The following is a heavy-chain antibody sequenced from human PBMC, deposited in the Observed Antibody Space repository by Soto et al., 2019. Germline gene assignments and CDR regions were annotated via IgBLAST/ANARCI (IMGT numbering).Heavy chain of an antibody. V-gene: IGHV4-59*01. CDR1: GGPISSYY. CDR3: ARGSSGWPPRFDY. D-gene: IGHD6-19*01. CDR2: IYYSGST. Sequence: QVQLQESGPGLVKPSETLSLNCTVSGGPISSYYWSWIRQSPGKGLEWIGYIYYSGSTNYNPSLKSRVTRSVDTSKNQFSLELSSVTAADTAVYYCARGSSGWPPRFDYWGQGTLVTVSS. J-gene: IGHJ4*02.